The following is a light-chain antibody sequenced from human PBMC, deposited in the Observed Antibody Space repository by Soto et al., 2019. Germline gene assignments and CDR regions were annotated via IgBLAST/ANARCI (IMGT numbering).Light chain of an antibody. CDR3: QHYNSYSEA. V-gene: IGKV3D-15*01. J-gene: IGKJ1*01. CDR2: GAS. Sequence: GMKQSLATLSVSQGERATLSCRASQSVGSSYLAWYQQKPGQAPRLLIYGASTRATGIPDRFSGDGSGTEFTLTISSLQPDDFATYYCQHYNSYSEAFGQGTKV. CDR1: QSVGSSY.